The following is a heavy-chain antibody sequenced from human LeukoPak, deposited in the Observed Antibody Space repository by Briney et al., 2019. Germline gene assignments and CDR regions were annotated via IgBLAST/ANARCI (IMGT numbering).Heavy chain of an antibody. V-gene: IGHV4-59*12. CDR1: GGSISSYY. CDR2: IYHSGST. Sequence: SETLSLTCTVSGGSISSYYWSWIRQPPGKGLEWIGYIYHSGSTYYNPSLKSRVTISVDRSKNQFSLKLSSVTAADTAVYYCARSLQSSGYQQTFDYWGQGTLVTVSS. CDR3: ARSLQSSGYQQTFDY. J-gene: IGHJ4*02. D-gene: IGHD3-22*01.